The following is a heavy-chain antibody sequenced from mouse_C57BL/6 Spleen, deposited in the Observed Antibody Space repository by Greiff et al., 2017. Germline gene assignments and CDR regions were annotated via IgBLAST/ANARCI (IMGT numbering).Heavy chain of an antibody. Sequence: VQLQQSGAELVKPGASVKISCKASGYAFSSYWMNWVKQRPGKVLEWIGQIYPGDGDTNYNGKFKGKATLTADKSSSTAYMQLSSLTSEDSVVFFCARGGYGSSYGYWGQGTTHTVSS. CDR2: IYPGDGDT. CDR3: ARGGYGSSYGY. V-gene: IGHV1-80*01. D-gene: IGHD1-1*01. CDR1: GYAFSSYW. J-gene: IGHJ2*01.